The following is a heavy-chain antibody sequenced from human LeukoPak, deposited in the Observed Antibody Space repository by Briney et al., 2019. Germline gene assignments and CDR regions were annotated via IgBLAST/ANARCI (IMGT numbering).Heavy chain of an antibody. CDR2: IYYSGST. Sequence: GSLRLSCAASGFTFSSYTMSWIRQPPGKGLEWIGSIYYSGSTYYNPSLKSRVTISVDTSKNQFSLRLSSVTAADTAVYYCARISIAAGSTPLDNWGQGTLVTVSS. J-gene: IGHJ4*02. V-gene: IGHV4-38-2*01. CDR3: ARISIAAGSTPLDN. CDR1: GFTFSSYT. D-gene: IGHD6-13*01.